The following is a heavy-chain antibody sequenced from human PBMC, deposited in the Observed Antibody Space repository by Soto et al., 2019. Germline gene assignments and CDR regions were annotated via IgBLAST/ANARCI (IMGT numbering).Heavy chain of an antibody. Sequence: QVQLVESGGGVVQPGRSLRLSCAASGFTFSSYGMHWVRQAPGKGLEWVAVISYDGSNKYYADSVKGRFTISRDNSKNTLYLQMNSLRAEDTAVYYCAKDLRRYYYYSMDVWGKGTTVTVSS. D-gene: IGHD4-17*01. CDR2: ISYDGSNK. V-gene: IGHV3-30*18. J-gene: IGHJ6*03. CDR1: GFTFSSYG. CDR3: AKDLRRYYYYSMDV.